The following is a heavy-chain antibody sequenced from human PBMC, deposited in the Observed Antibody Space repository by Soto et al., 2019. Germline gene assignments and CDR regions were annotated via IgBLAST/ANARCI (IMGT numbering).Heavy chain of an antibody. Sequence: SETLSLTCTFFGSSIRSNYWSLLRPSPGKGLEWIGNIHYSGSTNYTHYLKSRVTISVDTSKNTSSMKLSSVTSADTAVYYCARDVRVVYYWFDLWGQGTLVTVSS. CDR1: GSSIRSNY. CDR3: ARDVRVVYYWFDL. J-gene: IGHJ5*02. CDR2: IHYSGST. D-gene: IGHD3-10*01. V-gene: IGHV4-59*01.